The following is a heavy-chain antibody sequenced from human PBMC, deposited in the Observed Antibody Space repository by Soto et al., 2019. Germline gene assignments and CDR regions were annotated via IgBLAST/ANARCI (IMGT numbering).Heavy chain of an antibody. D-gene: IGHD4-17*01. V-gene: IGHV3-30-3*01. CDR1: GFTFSSYA. CDR2: ISYDGSNK. Sequence: GGSLRLSCAASGFTFSSYAMHWVRQAPGKGLEWVAVISYDGSNKYYADSVKGRFTISRDNSKNTLYLQMNSLRAEDTAVYYCARVLEDYGDYVYHYGMDVWGQGTTVTVSS. CDR3: ARVLEDYGDYVYHYGMDV. J-gene: IGHJ6*02.